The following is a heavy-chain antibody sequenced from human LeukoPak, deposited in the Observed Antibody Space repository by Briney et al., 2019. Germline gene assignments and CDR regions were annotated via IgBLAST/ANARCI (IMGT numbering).Heavy chain of an antibody. CDR3: ARSAAMGWYYYYMDV. J-gene: IGHJ6*03. D-gene: IGHD2-2*01. V-gene: IGHV3-48*04. CDR2: ISSSSSTI. Sequence: PGGSLRLSCAASGFTFSSYSMNWVRQAPGKGLEWVSYISSSSSTIYYADSVKGRFTISRDNAKNSLYLQMNSLRAEDTAVYYCARSAAMGWYYYYMDVWGKGTTVTVSS. CDR1: GFTFSSYS.